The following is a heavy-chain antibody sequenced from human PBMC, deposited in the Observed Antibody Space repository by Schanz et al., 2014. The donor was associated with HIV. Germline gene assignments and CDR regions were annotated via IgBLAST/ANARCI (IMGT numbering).Heavy chain of an antibody. D-gene: IGHD2-8*01. V-gene: IGHV3-23*01. CDR2: ITGGGGNR. CDR1: GFTFSSYA. Sequence: EVQLLESGGCLVQPWGSLRLSCAASGFTFSSYAMSWVRQAPGKGLEWVSSITGGGGNRYYVDSVKGRFTISRDNSKNTLYLQMNSLRAEDTAMYYCANSGYCTSGVCYTRGDGMDVWGQGTTVTVSS. CDR3: ANSGYCTSGVCYTRGDGMDV. J-gene: IGHJ6*02.